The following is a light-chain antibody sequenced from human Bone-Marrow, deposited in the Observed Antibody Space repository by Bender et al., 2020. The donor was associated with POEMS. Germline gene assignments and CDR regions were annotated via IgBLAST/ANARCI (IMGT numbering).Light chain of an antibody. CDR3: AVWDDSINGWV. V-gene: IGLV1-44*01. Sequence: QSVLTQPPSASGTPGQRVTISCSGGSSNIGAHAVNWYQHLSGTAPKLLIYSSHRRPSEVPDRFSGYRSGTSASLAISGLQSEDEDDYYCAVWDDSINGWVFGGWTKLPVL. CDR1: SSNIGAHA. CDR2: SSH. J-gene: IGLJ3*02.